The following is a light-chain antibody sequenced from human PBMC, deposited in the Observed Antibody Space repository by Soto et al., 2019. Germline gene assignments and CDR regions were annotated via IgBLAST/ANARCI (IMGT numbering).Light chain of an antibody. CDR3: QSYDSSLSGLV. CDR1: SSDIGADYD. Sequence: QSVLTQPPSVSGAPGQRVTVSCTGSSSDIGADYDVHWYQQLPGTAPQLLIYGNNNRPSGVPDRFSGSKSGTSASLAVTGLQAEDEADYYCQSYDSSLSGLVFGGGTKVTVL. J-gene: IGLJ2*01. V-gene: IGLV1-40*01. CDR2: GNN.